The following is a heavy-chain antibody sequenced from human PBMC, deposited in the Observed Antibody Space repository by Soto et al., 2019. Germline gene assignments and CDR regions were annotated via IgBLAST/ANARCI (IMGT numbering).Heavy chain of an antibody. CDR1: GGSISSGGYY. V-gene: IGHV4-31*03. J-gene: IGHJ5*02. Sequence: QVQLQESGPGLVKPSQTLSLTCTVSGGSISSGGYYWSWIRQHPGKGLEWIGYIYYSGSTYYNPSLRSRVTISVDTSKIQFSLKLSSVTAADTAVYYCARWHDILTGYYPREDWFDPWGQGTLVTVSS. CDR2: IYYSGST. D-gene: IGHD3-9*01. CDR3: ARWHDILTGYYPREDWFDP.